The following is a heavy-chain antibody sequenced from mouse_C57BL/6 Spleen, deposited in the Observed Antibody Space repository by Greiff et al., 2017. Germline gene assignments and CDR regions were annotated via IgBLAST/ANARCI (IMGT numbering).Heavy chain of an antibody. CDR3: ARRESSGFAWFAY. CDR1: GYAFTNYL. CDR2: INPGSGGT. D-gene: IGHD3-2*02. J-gene: IGHJ3*01. V-gene: IGHV1-54*01. Sequence: QVQLKQSGAELVRPGTSVKVSCKASGYAFTNYLIEWVKQRPGQGLEWIGVINPGSGGTNYNEKFKGKATLTADKSSSTAYMQLSSLTSEDSAVYFCARRESSGFAWFAYWGQGTLVTVSA.